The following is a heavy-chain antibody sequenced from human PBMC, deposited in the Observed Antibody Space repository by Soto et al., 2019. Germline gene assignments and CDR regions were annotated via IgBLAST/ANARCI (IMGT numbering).Heavy chain of an antibody. D-gene: IGHD6-13*01. CDR2: INPSGGST. J-gene: IGHJ5*01. Sequence: ASVKVSCKSSEYTFNDYYIHWVRQAPGQGLEWMGLINPSGGSTSYAQKFQGRVTMTRDTSTSTVYMELSSLRSEDTAVYYCATAAYSTSWYDFWGQGTLDTVSS. CDR3: ATAAYSTSWYDF. V-gene: IGHV1-46*02. CDR1: EYTFNDYY.